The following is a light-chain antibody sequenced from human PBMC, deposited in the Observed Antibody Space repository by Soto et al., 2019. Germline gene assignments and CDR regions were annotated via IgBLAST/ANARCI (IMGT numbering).Light chain of an antibody. Sequence: QSALTQPASVSGSPGQSITISCTGTSSDVGGYNYVSWYQHHPGKAPKLMIFDVSNRPSGISNRFSGSKSGNTASLTISGLPPEDEVEYRCSSYTTGNTPQMVFGTGTKLTVL. CDR1: SSDVGGYNY. J-gene: IGLJ1*01. CDR2: DVS. CDR3: SSYTTGNTPQMV. V-gene: IGLV2-14*03.